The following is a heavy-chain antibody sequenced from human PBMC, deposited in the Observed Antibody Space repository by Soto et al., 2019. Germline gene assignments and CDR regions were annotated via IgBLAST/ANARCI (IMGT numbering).Heavy chain of an antibody. CDR3: AKDGPVTIFGVVDGMDV. D-gene: IGHD3-3*01. J-gene: IGHJ6*02. CDR2: ISYDGSNK. V-gene: IGHV3-30-3*01. CDR1: GFTFSSYA. Sequence: PGVSLRLSCAASGFTFSSYAMHWVRQAPGKGLEWVAVISYDGSNKYYADSVKGRFTISRDNSKSTLYLQMNSLRAEDTAVYYCAKDGPVTIFGVVDGMDVWGQGTTVTVSS.